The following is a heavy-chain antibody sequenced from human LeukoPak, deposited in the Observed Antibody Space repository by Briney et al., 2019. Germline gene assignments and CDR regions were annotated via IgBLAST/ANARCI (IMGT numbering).Heavy chain of an antibody. D-gene: IGHD6-6*01. V-gene: IGHV4-39*01. Sequence: PSETLSLTCTVSGGSISSNDYYWDWIRQPPGMGLEYIGSIYYSGSTYYNPSLKSRVTISVDTSKNQFSLKLSSVTAADTAVYYCARHRGSSSLFDYWGQGTLVTVSS. CDR3: ARHRGSSSLFDY. CDR1: GGSISSNDYY. CDR2: IYYSGST. J-gene: IGHJ4*02.